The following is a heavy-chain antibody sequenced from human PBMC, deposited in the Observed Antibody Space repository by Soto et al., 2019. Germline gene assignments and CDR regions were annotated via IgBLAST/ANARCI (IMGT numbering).Heavy chain of an antibody. D-gene: IGHD1-1*01. CDR3: ARGDWKPNPRGAFDI. CDR2: IIPIFGTA. CDR1: GATFTGYA. J-gene: IGHJ3*02. Sequence: QVQLLQSGPEGKKPGSSGKSSCKASGATFTGYAISWVHKAPGQGLEGMGGIIPIFGTANYAQKFQGRVTITADESTSTAYMELSSLRSEDTAVYYCARGDWKPNPRGAFDIWGQGTMVTVSS. V-gene: IGHV1-69*01.